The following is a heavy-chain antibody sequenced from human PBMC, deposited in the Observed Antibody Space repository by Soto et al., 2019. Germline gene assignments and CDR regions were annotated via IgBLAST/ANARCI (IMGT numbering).Heavy chain of an antibody. V-gene: IGHV4-39*01. J-gene: IGHJ4*02. CDR2: IYYSGST. Sequence: QLQLQESGPGLVKPSETLSLTCTVSGGSISSSSYYWGWIRQPPGRGLEWIGRIYYSGSTYYNPSLQSRITISVDTSKNQISLKLSSVTAADTAVYYCARQAGWYDYWGQGTLVTVSS. CDR3: ARQAGWYDY. D-gene: IGHD6-19*01. CDR1: GGSISSSSYY.